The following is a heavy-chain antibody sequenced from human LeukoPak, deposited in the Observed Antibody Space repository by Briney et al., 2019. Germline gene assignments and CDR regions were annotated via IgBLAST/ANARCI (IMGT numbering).Heavy chain of an antibody. D-gene: IGHD3-3*01. Sequence: GGSLRLSCAASRFRFSSHGMHWVRQAPGKGLEWVAFIRYDGSDKFYADSVAGRFTISRDNSKNILSLQMTTLRPDDTAVYFCVRDTSVGAAYFDLWGQGALVAVTS. CDR2: IRYDGSDK. J-gene: IGHJ4*02. CDR1: RFRFSSHG. CDR3: VRDTSVGAAYFDL. V-gene: IGHV3-30*02.